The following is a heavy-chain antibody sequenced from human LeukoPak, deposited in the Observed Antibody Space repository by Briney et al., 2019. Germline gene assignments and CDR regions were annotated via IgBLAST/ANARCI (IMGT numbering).Heavy chain of an antibody. CDR2: INTYNGHT. CDR1: GYTFTSYG. Sequence: ASVKVSCKASGYTFTSYGISWVRQAPGHGLEWMGWINTYNGHTNYAQKLQGRVTLTTDTSTSTAFMELRSLTSDDTAVYYCARDGVRYGAGDYWGQGTLVTVSS. CDR3: ARDGVRYGAGDY. V-gene: IGHV1-18*01. D-gene: IGHD4-17*01. J-gene: IGHJ4*02.